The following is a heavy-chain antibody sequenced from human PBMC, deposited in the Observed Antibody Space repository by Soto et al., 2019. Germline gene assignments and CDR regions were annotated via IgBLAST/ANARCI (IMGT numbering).Heavy chain of an antibody. CDR2: INPNSGGT. Sequence: VASVKVSCKASGYTFTGYYMHWVRQAPGQGLEWMGWINPNSGGTNYAQKFQGWVTMTRDTSISTAYMELSRLRSDDTAVYYCARGGPSNYDILTGPFDPWGQGTLVTVSS. CDR3: ARGGPSNYDILTGPFDP. J-gene: IGHJ5*02. CDR1: GYTFTGYY. V-gene: IGHV1-2*04. D-gene: IGHD3-9*01.